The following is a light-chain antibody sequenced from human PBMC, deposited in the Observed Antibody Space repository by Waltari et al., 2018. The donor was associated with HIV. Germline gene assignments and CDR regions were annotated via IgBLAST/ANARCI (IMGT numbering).Light chain of an antibody. V-gene: IGLV2-8*01. CDR1: SSDVGGYNY. CDR2: EFS. Sequence: QSALTQPPSASGSPGQSVTISCTGTSSDVGGYNYVSWYQQHPGKAPKLMIYEFSKRPSGVPDRFFGSKSGNTASLTVSGLQAEDEADYYCSSYAGSNNLVFGGGTKLTVL. J-gene: IGLJ2*01. CDR3: SSYAGSNNLV.